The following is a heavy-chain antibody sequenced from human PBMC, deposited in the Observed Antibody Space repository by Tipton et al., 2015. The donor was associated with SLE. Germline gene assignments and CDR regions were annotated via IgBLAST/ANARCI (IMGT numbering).Heavy chain of an antibody. J-gene: IGHJ4*02. CDR1: GGSFSGYY. D-gene: IGHD6-13*01. CDR3: ARSAGYSSSWAHFDY. CDR2: INHSGST. Sequence: TLSLTCAVYGGSFSGYYWSWIRQPPGKGLEWIGEINHSGSTNYNPSLKSRVTISVDTSKNQFSLKLNSVTAADTAVYYCARSAGYSSSWAHFDYWGQGTLVTVSS. V-gene: IGHV4-34*01.